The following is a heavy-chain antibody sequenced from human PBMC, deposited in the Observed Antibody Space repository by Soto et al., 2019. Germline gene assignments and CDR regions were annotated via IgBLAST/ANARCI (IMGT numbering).Heavy chain of an antibody. CDR1: GFTFSSYA. D-gene: IGHD6-6*01. Sequence: LRLSCAASGFTFSSYAMSWVRQAPGKGLEWVSAISGSGGSTYYADSVKGRFTISRDNSKNTLYLQMNSLRAEDTAVYYCAKDKASRLHSSSFDYWGQGTLVTVSS. J-gene: IGHJ4*02. CDR2: ISGSGGST. CDR3: AKDKASRLHSSSFDY. V-gene: IGHV3-23*01.